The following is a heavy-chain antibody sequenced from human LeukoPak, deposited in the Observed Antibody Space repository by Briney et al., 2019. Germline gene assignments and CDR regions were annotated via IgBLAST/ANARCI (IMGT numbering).Heavy chain of an antibody. CDR2: INPNSGGT. D-gene: IGHD3-10*01. CDR3: ARGVRGIDKYYFDY. J-gene: IGHJ4*02. V-gene: IGHV1-2*02. CDR1: GYTFTGYY. Sequence: ASVKVSCKASGYTFTGYYMHWVQQAPGQGLEWMGWINPNSGGTNYAQKFQGRVTMTRDTSISTAYMELSRLRSDDTAVYYCARGVRGIDKYYFDYWGQGTLVTVSS.